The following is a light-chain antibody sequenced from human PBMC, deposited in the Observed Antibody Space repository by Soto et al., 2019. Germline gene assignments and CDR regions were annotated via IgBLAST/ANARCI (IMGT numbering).Light chain of an antibody. V-gene: IGKV1-39*01. J-gene: IGKJ5*01. CDR2: AAS. Sequence: DIQMTQSPSSLSASVGDRVTITCRASQSISSYLNWYQQKPGKAPKLLIYAASSLQSGVPSRFSGSGSGTDFTLTISSLQPEDFATYYCQQRYSPPLTFGQGTRLEIK. CDR3: QQRYSPPLT. CDR1: QSISSY.